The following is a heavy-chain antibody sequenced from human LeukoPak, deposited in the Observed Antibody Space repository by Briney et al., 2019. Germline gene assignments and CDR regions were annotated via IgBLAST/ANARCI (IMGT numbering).Heavy chain of an antibody. V-gene: IGHV4-59*01. CDR3: ARDPGWGLRYFDL. Sequence: PSETLSLTCSLSGGSIGTNYWSWIRQAPGKGLEFIGYIFYSGDTHYNPSLESRLSMSIDTAKNQFSLKLTSVTAADTAVYYCARDPGWGLRYFDLWGRGALVTVSS. CDR2: IFYSGDT. J-gene: IGHJ2*01. CDR1: GGSIGTNY. D-gene: IGHD2-15*01.